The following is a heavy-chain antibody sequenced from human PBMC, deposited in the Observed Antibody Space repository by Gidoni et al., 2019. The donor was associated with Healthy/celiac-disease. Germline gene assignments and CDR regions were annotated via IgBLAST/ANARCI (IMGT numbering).Heavy chain of an antibody. Sequence: VQLVESGGGLVKPGGSLSLSCAASGFPFRDYYMSWIRQAPGKGLEWVSYIRSSGSTIYYADSVKGRFTISRDNAKNSLYLQMNSLRSEDTAVYYCARGHKIRITMVRGVWSLDYWGQGTLVTVSS. J-gene: IGHJ4*02. CDR2: IRSSGSTI. CDR3: ARGHKIRITMVRGVWSLDY. D-gene: IGHD3-10*01. CDR1: GFPFRDYY. V-gene: IGHV3-11*01.